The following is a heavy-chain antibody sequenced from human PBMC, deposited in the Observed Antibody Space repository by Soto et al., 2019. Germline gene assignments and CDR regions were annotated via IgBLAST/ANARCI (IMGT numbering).Heavy chain of an antibody. CDR2: ISSSSRTI. Sequence: GGSLRLSCAASGFSFSSYRMNWVRQAPGKGPEWLSYISSSSRTIYYTDSVKGRFTISRDNAQNSLSLQMNSLRDEDTAIYYCARDWGYCSGGTCHYGMDVWGQGTTVTVSS. CDR3: ARDWGYCSGGTCHYGMDV. D-gene: IGHD2-15*01. V-gene: IGHV3-48*02. CDR1: GFSFSSYR. J-gene: IGHJ6*02.